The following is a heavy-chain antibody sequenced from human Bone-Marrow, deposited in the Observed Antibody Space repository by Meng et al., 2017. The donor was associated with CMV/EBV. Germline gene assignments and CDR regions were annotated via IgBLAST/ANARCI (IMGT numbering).Heavy chain of an antibody. Sequence: GSLRLSCAVYGESFSAYYWTWIRQPPGKGLEWIGEINHGGSTNYNPSLKNRVTISVDTSKNQFSLRLSSVTAADTAVYYCARGLPPIVPGAIEGWFDPWGQGTLVTVSS. V-gene: IGHV4-34*01. J-gene: IGHJ5*02. CDR2: INHGGST. CDR1: GESFSAYY. D-gene: IGHD2-2*01. CDR3: ARGLPPIVPGAIEGWFDP.